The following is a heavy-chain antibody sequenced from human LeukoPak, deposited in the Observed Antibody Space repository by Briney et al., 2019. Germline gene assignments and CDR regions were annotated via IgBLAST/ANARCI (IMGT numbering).Heavy chain of an antibody. D-gene: IGHD6-6*01. CDR3: AKDLGFEYSSSSFDY. J-gene: IGHJ4*02. CDR1: GFTFSSYD. Sequence: GGSLRLSCAASGFTFSSYDIYWVRQAPGKGLEWVSFIRYDGSNEYYADSVKGRFTISRDNSKNTLYLQMNSLRAEDTAVYYCAKDLGFEYSSSSFDYWGQGTLVTVSS. CDR2: IRYDGSNE. V-gene: IGHV3-30*02.